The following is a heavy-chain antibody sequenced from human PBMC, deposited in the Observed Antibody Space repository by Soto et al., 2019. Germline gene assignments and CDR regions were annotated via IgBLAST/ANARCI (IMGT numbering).Heavy chain of an antibody. Sequence: QVQLQESGPGLVKPSQTLSLTCTVSGGSISSGDYYWSWIRQPPGKGLEWIGYIYYSGSTYYNPSLKSRVTISVDTSKHQCSLKLSSVTAAHTAVYYCARALDGYNYGDWFDPWGQGTLVTVSS. CDR2: IYYSGST. D-gene: IGHD5-12*01. CDR3: ARALDGYNYGDWFDP. CDR1: GGSISSGDYY. V-gene: IGHV4-30-4*01. J-gene: IGHJ5*02.